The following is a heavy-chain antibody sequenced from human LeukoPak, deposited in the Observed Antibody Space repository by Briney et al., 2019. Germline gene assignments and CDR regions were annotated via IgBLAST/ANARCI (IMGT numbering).Heavy chain of an antibody. D-gene: IGHD3-22*01. CDR2: INWNGGST. J-gene: IGHJ4*02. CDR1: GFTFDDSV. V-gene: IGHV3-20*04. Sequence: PGGSLRLSCAASGFTFDDSVMSWVRQAPGKGLEWVSGINWNGGSTGYADSVKGRFTISRDNAKNSLYLQMNSLRAEDTAVYYCARSGYYYDSSALDYWGQGTLVTVSS. CDR3: ARSGYYYDSSALDY.